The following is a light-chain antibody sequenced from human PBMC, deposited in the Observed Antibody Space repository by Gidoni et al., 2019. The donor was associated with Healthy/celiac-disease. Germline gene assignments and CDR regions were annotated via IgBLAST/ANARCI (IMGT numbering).Light chain of an antibody. J-gene: IGKJ2*01. CDR1: QGISSY. CDR3: QQYYSYPPT. Sequence: AIRMTQSPSSLSASTGDRVTITCRASQGISSYLAWYQQKPGKAPKLLIYAASTLQSGVPSRFSGSGSGTDFTLTISCLQSEDFATYYCQQYYSYPPTFXQXTKLXIK. V-gene: IGKV1-8*01. CDR2: AAS.